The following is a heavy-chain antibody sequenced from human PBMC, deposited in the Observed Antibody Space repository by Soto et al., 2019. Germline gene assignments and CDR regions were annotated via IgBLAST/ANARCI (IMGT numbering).Heavy chain of an antibody. D-gene: IGHD6-6*01. CDR2: IYTSGST. V-gene: IGHV4-4*07. Sequence: SETLSLTCTVSGGSISSYYWSWIRQPAGKGLEWIGRIYTSGSTNYNPSLKSRVTMSVDTSKNQFSLKLSSVTAADTAVYYCARDRGIAARPGDYYYYYGMDVWGQGTTVTVSS. CDR3: ARDRGIAARPGDYYYYYGMDV. J-gene: IGHJ6*02. CDR1: GGSISSYY.